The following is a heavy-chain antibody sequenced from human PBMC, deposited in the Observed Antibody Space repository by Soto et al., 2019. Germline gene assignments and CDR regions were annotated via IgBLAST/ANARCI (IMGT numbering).Heavy chain of an antibody. CDR3: ARSTYIYGMDV. D-gene: IGHD4-4*01. V-gene: IGHV1-2*02. CDR2: INSDSGGT. J-gene: IGHJ6*02. CDR1: GCTFTDHF. Sequence: ASVKVSCKGSGCTFTDHFIHWVRQAPGQGLEWMAWINSDSGGTNYAQNFQGRATVTRDASVTTVYLELRSLRSDDTAMYYCARSTYIYGMDVWGQGTTVTVSS.